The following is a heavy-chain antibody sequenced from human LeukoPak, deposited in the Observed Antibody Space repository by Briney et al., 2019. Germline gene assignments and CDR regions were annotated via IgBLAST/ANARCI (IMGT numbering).Heavy chain of an antibody. J-gene: IGHJ4*02. V-gene: IGHV3-33*01. D-gene: IGHD2-8*01. Sequence: GRSLRLSCAASGFTFTTYGMHWVRQAPGKGLEWVAIIWYDGSNKYYADSVKGRFTISRDNSTNTLYLQMNSLRAEDTAVYYCAAGEPYAYWGQGALVTVSS. CDR3: AAGEPYAY. CDR1: GFTFTTYG. CDR2: IWYDGSNK.